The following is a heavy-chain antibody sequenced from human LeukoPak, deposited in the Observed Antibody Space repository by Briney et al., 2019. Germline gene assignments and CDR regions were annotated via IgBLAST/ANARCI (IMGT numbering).Heavy chain of an antibody. D-gene: IGHD2-15*01. CDR3: ARGGGTFDC. J-gene: IGHJ4*02. V-gene: IGHV3-23*01. Sequence: PGGSLRLSCAASGFAFSRYGMSWVRQAPGKGLEWVSGISDSGAGTDYADSVKGRFTISRDNSKKTLDLQMNSLRAEDTAVYYCARGGGTFDCWGQGTLVTVSS. CDR1: GFAFSRYG. CDR2: ISDSGAGT.